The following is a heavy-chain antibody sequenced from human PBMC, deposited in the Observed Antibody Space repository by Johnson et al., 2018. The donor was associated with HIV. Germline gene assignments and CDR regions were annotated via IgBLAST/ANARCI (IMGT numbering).Heavy chain of an antibody. CDR1: GFTFSSYW. CDR3: ASLSEVVVNAFDI. CDR2: ISGSGGST. J-gene: IGHJ3*02. D-gene: IGHD3-22*01. V-gene: IGHV3-23*04. Sequence: VQLVESGGGLVQPGGSLRLSCAASGFTFSSYWMHWVRQAPGKGLEWVLAISGSGGSTYYADSVKGRFTISRDNSKNTLYLQMNSLRAEDTAVYYCASLSEVVVNAFDIWGQGTMVTVSS.